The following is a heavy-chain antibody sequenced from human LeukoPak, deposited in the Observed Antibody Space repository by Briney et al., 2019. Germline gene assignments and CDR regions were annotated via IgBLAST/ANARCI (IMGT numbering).Heavy chain of an antibody. CDR3: ARDYSGSYYDILTGLRGFDWFDP. D-gene: IGHD3-9*01. J-gene: IGHJ5*02. CDR1: GDSVSSNSAA. CDR2: TYYRSQWYN. V-gene: IGHV6-1*01. Sequence: SQTLSLTCAISGDSVSSNSAAWNWIRQSPSRGLEWLGRTYYRSQWYNYYAVSVKSRITINPDTSKNQFSLQLNSVTPEDTAVYYCARDYSGSYYDILTGLRGFDWFDPWGQGTLVTVSS.